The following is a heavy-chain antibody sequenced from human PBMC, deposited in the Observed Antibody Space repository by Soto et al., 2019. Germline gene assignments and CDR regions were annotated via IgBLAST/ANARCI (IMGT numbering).Heavy chain of an antibody. Sequence: ASVKVSCKVSGYTLTELSMHWVRQAPGKGLEWMGGFDPEDGETIYAQKFQGRVTMTEDTSTDTAYMELSSLRSEDTAVYYCATGDTIFGVVGYYFDYWGQGTLVTVSS. CDR3: ATGDTIFGVVGYYFDY. CDR2: FDPEDGET. V-gene: IGHV1-24*01. CDR1: GYTLTELS. D-gene: IGHD3-3*01. J-gene: IGHJ4*02.